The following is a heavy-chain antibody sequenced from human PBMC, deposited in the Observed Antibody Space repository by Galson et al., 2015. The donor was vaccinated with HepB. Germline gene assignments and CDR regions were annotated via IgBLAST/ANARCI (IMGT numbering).Heavy chain of an antibody. D-gene: IGHD2-15*01. CDR2: IQYAGGIK. J-gene: IGHJ3*02. V-gene: IGHV3-33*01. CDR1: GSTFSNSG. CDR3: AREGSRIVFHAFDI. Sequence: SLRLSCAGSGSTFSNSGIPWVRQAPGKGLERVAVIQYAGGIKAYADSVKGRFTISRDNSKNTVFLEMNTLGAEDTAVYYCAREGSRIVFHAFDIWGQGTMVTVSS.